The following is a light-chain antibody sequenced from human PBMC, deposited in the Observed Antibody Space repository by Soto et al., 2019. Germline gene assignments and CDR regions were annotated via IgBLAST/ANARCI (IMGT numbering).Light chain of an antibody. CDR3: SSYTSSSTRV. V-gene: IGLV2-14*01. CDR2: EVS. Sequence: QSVLTQPASVSGSPGQSITISCTGTSNDVGGYNYVSWYQQHPGKAPKLMICEVSNRPSGVSNRFSGSKSGNTASLTISGLQAEDEADYYCSSYTSSSTRVFGGGTKLTVL. CDR1: SNDVGGYNY. J-gene: IGLJ3*02.